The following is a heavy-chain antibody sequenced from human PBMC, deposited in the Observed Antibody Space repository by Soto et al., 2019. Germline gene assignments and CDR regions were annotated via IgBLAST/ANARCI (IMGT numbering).Heavy chain of an antibody. CDR3: AKSGFCTGPTCYEDDVVDM. D-gene: IGHD2-2*03. CDR1: GFTFSSFA. V-gene: IGHV3-30-3*02. CDR2: ISHEGDNK. J-gene: IGHJ3*02. Sequence: QVQLVESGGGVVQPGRSLKLSCASGFTFSSFAMHWVRQAPGKGLEWVAVISHEGDNKYYTDSVKGRFTISRDNSRNTLYLQMISLKTEDTAVYYCAKSGFCTGPTCYEDDVVDMWGQGTRVTVSS.